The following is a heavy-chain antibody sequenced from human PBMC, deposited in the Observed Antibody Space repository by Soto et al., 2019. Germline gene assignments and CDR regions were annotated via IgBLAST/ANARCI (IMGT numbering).Heavy chain of an antibody. J-gene: IGHJ6*02. V-gene: IGHV1-3*01. CDR1: GYTFTSYA. D-gene: IGHD3-9*01. CDR3: ARDDFDWLLSVGYYGMDV. CDR2: INAGNGNT. Sequence: ASVKVACKASGYTFTSYAMHWVLQAPGQRIEWMGWINAGNGNTKYSQKFQGRVTITRDTSASTAYMELSSLRSEDTAVYYCARDDFDWLLSVGYYGMDVWGQGTTVTVSS.